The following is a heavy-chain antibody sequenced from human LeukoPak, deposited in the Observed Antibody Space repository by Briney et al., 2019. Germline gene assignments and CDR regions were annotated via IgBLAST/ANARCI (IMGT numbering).Heavy chain of an antibody. V-gene: IGHV1-69*13. D-gene: IGHD3-10*01. CDR1: GGTFSSYA. Sequence: SVKVSCKASGGTFSSYAITWVRQAPGQGLEWMGGIIPMFGTTNYAQKFQGRVTITADESTSTAYMELNSLRSEDTAVYYCARDGHYYGYLYWGQGTLVTVSS. J-gene: IGHJ4*02. CDR3: ARDGHYYGYLY. CDR2: IIPMFGTT.